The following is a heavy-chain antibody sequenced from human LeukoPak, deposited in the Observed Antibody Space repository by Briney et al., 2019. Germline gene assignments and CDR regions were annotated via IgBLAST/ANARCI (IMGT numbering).Heavy chain of an antibody. Sequence: SETLSLTCTVSDGSVSFYYWSWIRQPPGKGLEWIGYIYYSGSTNYNPSLKSRVTISVDTSKNQFSLKVSSVTAADTAVYYCARDARGSSYMDVWGQGTTVTVSS. D-gene: IGHD3-10*01. V-gene: IGHV4-59*02. CDR2: IYYSGST. J-gene: IGHJ6*02. CDR1: DGSVSFYY. CDR3: ARDARGSSYMDV.